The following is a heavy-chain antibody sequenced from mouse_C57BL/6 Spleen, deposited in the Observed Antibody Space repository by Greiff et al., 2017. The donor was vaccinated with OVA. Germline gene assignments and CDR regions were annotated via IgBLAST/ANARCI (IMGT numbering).Heavy chain of an antibody. CDR1: GYTFTDYE. CDR2: IDPETGGT. J-gene: IGHJ4*01. D-gene: IGHD2-5*01. Sequence: QVQLKESGAELVRPGASVTLSCKASGYTFTDYEMHWVKQTPVHGLEWIGAIDPETGGTAYNQKFKGKAILTADKSSSTAYMELRSLTSEDSAVYYCTRETYYSNLYYAMDYWGQGTSVTVSS. CDR3: TRETYYSNLYYAMDY. V-gene: IGHV1-15*01.